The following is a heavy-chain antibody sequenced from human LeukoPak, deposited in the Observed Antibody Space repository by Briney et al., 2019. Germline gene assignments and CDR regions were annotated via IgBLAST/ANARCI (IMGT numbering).Heavy chain of an antibody. CDR1: GFTFSSYG. V-gene: IGHV3-30*18. Sequence: PGGSLRLSCAASGFTFSSYGMHWVRQAPGKGLEGVAVISYDGSNKYYADSVKGRFTISRDNSKNTLYLQMNSLRAEDTAVYYCAKHLIAVAGTPPPHRDYWGQGTLVTVSS. CDR2: ISYDGSNK. D-gene: IGHD6-19*01. J-gene: IGHJ4*02. CDR3: AKHLIAVAGTPPPHRDY.